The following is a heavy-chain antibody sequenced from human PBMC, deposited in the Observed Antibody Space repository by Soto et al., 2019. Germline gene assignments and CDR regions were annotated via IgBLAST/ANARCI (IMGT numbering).Heavy chain of an antibody. J-gene: IGHJ4*02. CDR2: TYHSGST. D-gene: IGHD3-9*01. Sequence: PSETLSLTCAVSGGSISRSNWWSWVRQPPGKGLEWIGETYHSGSTNYNPSLKSRVTISVDKSKNQFSLNLSSLTAADTAVYYCARSITFDWLFFDNWGQGTLVTVSS. CDR3: ARSITFDWLFFDN. CDR1: GGSISRSNW. V-gene: IGHV4-4*02.